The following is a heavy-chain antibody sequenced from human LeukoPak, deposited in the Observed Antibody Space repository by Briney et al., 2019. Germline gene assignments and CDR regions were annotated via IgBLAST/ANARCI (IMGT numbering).Heavy chain of an antibody. V-gene: IGHV1-18*01. Sequence: ASVKVSCKASGYTFTSYGISWVRQAPGQGLEWMGWISAYNGNTNYAQKLQGRVTMTTDTSTSTAYMELRGLRSDDTAVYYCARVPGYSSSWYLDYWGQGTLVTVSS. D-gene: IGHD6-13*01. CDR2: ISAYNGNT. J-gene: IGHJ4*02. CDR3: ARVPGYSSSWYLDY. CDR1: GYTFTSYG.